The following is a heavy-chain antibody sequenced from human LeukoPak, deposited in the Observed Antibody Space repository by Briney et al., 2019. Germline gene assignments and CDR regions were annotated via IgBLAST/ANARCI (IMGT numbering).Heavy chain of an antibody. J-gene: IGHJ6*03. CDR1: GDSISIYY. V-gene: IGHV4-59*01. CDR3: ARDSGLWFGDLGYYHYMDV. D-gene: IGHD3-10*01. CDR2: FFYSVST. Sequence: SETLSLTCTVSGDSISIYYWSWMPQAPGRGLEWLSYFFYSVSTTYNTSRKSRINISVKQSKNRFSLKLSSLTDADTAVYYCARDSGLWFGDLGYYHYMDVWGKGTTVTISS.